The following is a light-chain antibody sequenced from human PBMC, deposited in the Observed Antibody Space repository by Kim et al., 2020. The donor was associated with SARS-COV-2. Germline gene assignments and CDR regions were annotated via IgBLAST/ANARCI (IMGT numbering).Light chain of an antibody. CDR2: EDR. V-gene: IGLV3-1*01. Sequence: SYELTQPPSVSVSPGQTAIITCSGNELGDKNVCWYQQKAGQSPVLVIYEDRKRPSGIPERVSGSNSGNTATLTISGTQAMDEADYYCQAWDSRTVVFGGGTKLTVL. CDR3: QAWDSRTVV. J-gene: IGLJ2*01. CDR1: ELGDKN.